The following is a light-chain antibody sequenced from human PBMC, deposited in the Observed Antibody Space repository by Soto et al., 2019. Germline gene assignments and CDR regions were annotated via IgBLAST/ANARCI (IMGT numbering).Light chain of an antibody. CDR2: DAS. CDR1: QSVSNS. CDR3: QQRSNWPLLT. V-gene: IGKV3-11*01. Sequence: EIVLTQSPATLSLSPGERATLSCRASQSVSNSLAWYQQKPGQAPRLLIYDASNRATDIPARFSGSGSGTDFALTIRSLEPEDFAVYYCQQRSNWPLLTFGGGTKVEIK. J-gene: IGKJ4*01.